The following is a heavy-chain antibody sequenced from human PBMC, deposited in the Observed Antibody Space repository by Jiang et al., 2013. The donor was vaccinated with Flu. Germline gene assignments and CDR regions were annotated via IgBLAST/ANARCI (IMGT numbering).Heavy chain of an antibody. CDR2: IFYSGTT. D-gene: IGHD3-10*01. J-gene: IGHJ6*02. CDR3: AREESIMVRGVNGMDV. Sequence: GPGLVKPSQTLSLTCSVSGGSIRSGGYFWSWIRQHPGKGLEWIGYIFYSGTTSYNPSLQSRLTISVDTAKNQFSLTLSSVTAADTAVYYCAREESIMVRGVNGMDVWGQGTTVTVSS. CDR1: GGSIRSGGYF. V-gene: IGHV4-31*03.